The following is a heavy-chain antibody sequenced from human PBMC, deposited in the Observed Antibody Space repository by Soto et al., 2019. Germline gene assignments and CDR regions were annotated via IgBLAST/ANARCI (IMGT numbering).Heavy chain of an antibody. Sequence: GASVKVSCKASGYTFTGYYMHWVRQAPGQGLEWMGWINPNSGGTNYAQKFQGWVTMTRDTSISTAYMELSRLRSDDTAVYYCAGSGNSDFLAFDIWGQGTMVTVSS. CDR3: AGSGNSDFLAFDI. D-gene: IGHD2-21*02. V-gene: IGHV1-2*04. CDR1: GYTFTGYY. CDR2: INPNSGGT. J-gene: IGHJ3*02.